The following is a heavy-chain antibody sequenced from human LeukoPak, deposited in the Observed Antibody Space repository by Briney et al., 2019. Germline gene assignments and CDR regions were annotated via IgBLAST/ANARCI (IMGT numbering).Heavy chain of an antibody. J-gene: IGHJ4*02. Sequence: SVTVSCTASGGTFSSYAISWVRQAPGQGLEWMGGIIPIFGTANYAQKFQGRVTITADESTSTAYMELSSLRSEDTAVYYCARDQGEYSYGYDYWGQGTLVTVSS. D-gene: IGHD5-18*01. CDR3: ARDQGEYSYGYDY. CDR1: GGTFSSYA. CDR2: IIPIFGTA. V-gene: IGHV1-69*13.